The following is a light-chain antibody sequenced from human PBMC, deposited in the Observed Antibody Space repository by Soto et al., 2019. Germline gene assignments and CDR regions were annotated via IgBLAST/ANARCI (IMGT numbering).Light chain of an antibody. Sequence: QSALTQPASVSGSPGQSITISCTGTSSDVGTYNFVSWYQQHPGKAPKLMIYEVSSRPSGVSNRFSDSKSGNTASLTISGLQAEDEADYYCSSYSSTSTPWVFGGGTKLTVL. J-gene: IGLJ3*02. V-gene: IGLV2-14*01. CDR2: EVS. CDR3: SSYSSTSTPWV. CDR1: SSDVGTYNF.